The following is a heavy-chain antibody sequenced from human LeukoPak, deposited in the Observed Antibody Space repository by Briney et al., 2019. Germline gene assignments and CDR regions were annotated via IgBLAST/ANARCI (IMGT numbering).Heavy chain of an antibody. CDR1: GGSITTYY. D-gene: IGHD5-24*01. CDR2: ISYSGST. J-gene: IGHJ5*02. Sequence: KPSETLSLTCTVSGGSITTYYWNWIRQPPGKGLEWIGSISYSGSTDYNSSLKSRVTISSDTSKNHISLKLTSMTAADTAVYYCARDRRDGYNFRWFDPWGQGTLVTVSS. CDR3: ARDRRDGYNFRWFDP. V-gene: IGHV4-59*01.